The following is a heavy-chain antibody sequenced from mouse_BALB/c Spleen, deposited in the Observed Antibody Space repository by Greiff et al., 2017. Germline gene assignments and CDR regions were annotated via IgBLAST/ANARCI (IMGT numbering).Heavy chain of an antibody. CDR3: ARPRGSSDEGYFDV. J-gene: IGHJ1*01. Sequence: VQLKESGPELVKPGASVKMSCKASGYTFTSYVMHWVKQKPGQGLEWIGYINPYNDGTKYNEKFKGKATLTSDKSSSTAYMELSSLTSEDSAVYYCARPRGSSDEGYFDVWGAGTTVTVSS. CDR2: INPYNDGT. CDR1: GYTFTSYV. D-gene: IGHD1-1*01. V-gene: IGHV1-14*01.